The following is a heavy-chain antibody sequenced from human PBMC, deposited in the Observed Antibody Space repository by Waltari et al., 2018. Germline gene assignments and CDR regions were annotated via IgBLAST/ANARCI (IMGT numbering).Heavy chain of an antibody. J-gene: IGHJ2*01. V-gene: IGHV3-53*01. CDR2: IYSGGSI. Sequence: EVQLEESGGGLIQPGGSLRLSCAASGFTVSRNYMSGVRQAPGKGLEWVSVIYSGGSIYYADSVKGRFTISRGNSKNTVYLQMNSLRVEDTAVYYCAREAPGYFDLWGRGTLVTVSS. CDR3: AREAPGYFDL. CDR1: GFTVSRNY.